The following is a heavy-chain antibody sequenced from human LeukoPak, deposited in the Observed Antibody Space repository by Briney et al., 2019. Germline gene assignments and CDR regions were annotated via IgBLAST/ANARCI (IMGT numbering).Heavy chain of an antibody. J-gene: IGHJ4*02. D-gene: IGHD3-3*01. V-gene: IGHV3-30*18. Sequence: GGSLRLSCTASKFTFSHYGMRWVRQAPGKGLEWVAVISSDGGTKIYADSVKGRFTLSRDNSINTLDLQMHSLRAEDTAVYYCAKEFHSXGYGANFDYWGQGTLVTVSS. CDR1: KFTFSHYG. CDR2: ISSDGGTK. CDR3: AKEFHSXGYGANFDY.